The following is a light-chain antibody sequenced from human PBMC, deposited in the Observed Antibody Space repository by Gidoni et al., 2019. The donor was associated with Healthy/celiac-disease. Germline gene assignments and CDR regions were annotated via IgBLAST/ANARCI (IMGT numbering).Light chain of an antibody. V-gene: IGLV3-1*01. CDR1: KLGDKY. CDR3: QAWDSSTAGV. J-gene: IGLJ1*01. CDR2: QDS. Sequence: SYERTKPPSGSVSPGQTASITCSGDKLGDKYACWYQQKPGQSPVLVIYQDSKRPSGIPERFSGSNSGNTATLTISGTQAMDEADYYCQAWDSSTAGVFGTGTKVTVL.